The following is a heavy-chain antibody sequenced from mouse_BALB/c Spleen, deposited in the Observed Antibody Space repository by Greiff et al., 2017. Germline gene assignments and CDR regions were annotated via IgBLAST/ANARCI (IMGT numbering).Heavy chain of an antibody. V-gene: IGHV14-3*02. J-gene: IGHJ2*01. Sequence: VQLQQSGAELVKPGASVKLSCTASGFNIKDTYMHWVKQRPEQCLEWIGRIDPANGNTKYDPKYQGKATITADTSSNTAYLQLSSLTSEDTAVYYCARDYYGSVDYWGQGTTLTVSS. CDR2: IDPANGNT. D-gene: IGHD1-1*01. CDR3: ARDYYGSVDY. CDR1: GFNIKDTY.